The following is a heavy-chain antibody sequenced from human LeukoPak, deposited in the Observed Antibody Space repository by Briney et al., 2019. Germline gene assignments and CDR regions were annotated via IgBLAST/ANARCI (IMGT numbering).Heavy chain of an antibody. CDR2: ISSSSSTI. CDR1: GFTFSSYS. CDR3: ANYPNQVVFFS. V-gene: IGHV3-48*01. J-gene: IGHJ5*02. Sequence: GGSLRLSCAASGFTFSSYSMNWVRQAPGKGLEWVSYISSSSSTIYYADAVKGRFTISRDNLENMVYLQMNSLRAEDTAIYYCANYPNQVVFFSWGQGTLVTVSS. D-gene: IGHD2-2*01.